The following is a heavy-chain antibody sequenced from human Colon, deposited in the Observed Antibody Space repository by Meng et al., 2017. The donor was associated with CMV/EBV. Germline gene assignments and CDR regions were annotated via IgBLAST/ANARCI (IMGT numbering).Heavy chain of an antibody. D-gene: IGHD3-3*01. J-gene: IGHJ4*02. CDR2: INPVTGDT. Sequence: QGQLVRAGAGVKGPGASVKVSCKTSGYTFNGYFMHWVRQAPGQGLEWMGWINPVTGDTSYAQKFQVRVTMTRDTSISTAYMELSSLRSDDTAVYYCATFGGDFDYWGQGTLVTVSS. V-gene: IGHV1-2*02. CDR3: ATFGGDFDY. CDR1: GYTFNGYF.